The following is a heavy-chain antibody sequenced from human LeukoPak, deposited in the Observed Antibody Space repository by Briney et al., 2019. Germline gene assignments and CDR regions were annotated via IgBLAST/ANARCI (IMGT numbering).Heavy chain of an antibody. J-gene: IGHJ4*02. CDR2: FDPEDGET. CDR3: ATDAAVYDSSGYYYVY. D-gene: IGHD3-22*01. CDR1: GYTLTELS. V-gene: IGHV1-24*01. Sequence: ASVKVSCKVSGYTLTELSMHWVRQAPGKGLEGMGGFDPEDGETIYAQKFQGRVTMTEDTSTDTAYMELSSLRSEDTAVYYCATDAAVYDSSGYYYVYWGQGTLVTVSS.